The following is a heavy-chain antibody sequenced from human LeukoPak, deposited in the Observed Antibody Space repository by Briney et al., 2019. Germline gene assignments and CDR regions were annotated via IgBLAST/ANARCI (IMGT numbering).Heavy chain of an antibody. CDR1: GFAFGVHA. V-gene: IGHV3-23*01. CDR3: VREAGYCAPVCVKTNWFDP. Sequence: GGSLRLSCVGSGFAFGVHAMSWVRQPPGKGLEWVAAISNGKTYYADSVRGRFAISRDDSTNTVYLHMNSLRDEDTALYHCVREAGYCAPVCVKTNWFDPWGQGTLVTVSS. CDR2: ISNGKT. D-gene: IGHD2-15*01. J-gene: IGHJ5*02.